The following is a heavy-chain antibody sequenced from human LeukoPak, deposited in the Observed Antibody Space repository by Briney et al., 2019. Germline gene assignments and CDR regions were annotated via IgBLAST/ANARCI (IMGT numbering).Heavy chain of an antibody. CDR1: GFTVSSNY. CDR2: IYSGGST. Sequence: GGSLRLSCAASGFTVSSNYMSWVRQAPGKGLEWVSAIYSGGSTYYADSVKGRFTISRDNSKNTLYLQMNSLRAEDTAVYYCAKDPMESFDYWGQGTLVTVSS. D-gene: IGHD1-1*01. V-gene: IGHV3-66*01. CDR3: AKDPMESFDY. J-gene: IGHJ4*02.